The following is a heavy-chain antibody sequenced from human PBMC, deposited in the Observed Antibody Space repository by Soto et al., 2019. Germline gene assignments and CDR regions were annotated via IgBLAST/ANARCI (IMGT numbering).Heavy chain of an antibody. CDR1: GFTFSIYD. CDR3: AYRTGFDY. CDR2: IASSGGSA. J-gene: IGHJ4*02. V-gene: IGHV3-23*01. D-gene: IGHD5-12*01. Sequence: EVLLLESGGGLVQPGGSLRLSCAASGFTFSIYDMSWVRQAPGKGLEWVSTIASSGGSADYADSVKGRFTFSRDNSKNTLYLQMNSLRAEDTAVYYCAYRTGFDYWGQRTLVTVSS.